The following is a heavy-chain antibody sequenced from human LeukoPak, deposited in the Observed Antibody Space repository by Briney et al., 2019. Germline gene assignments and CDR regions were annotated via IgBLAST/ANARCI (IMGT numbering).Heavy chain of an antibody. D-gene: IGHD2-21*02. V-gene: IGHV4-59*11. CDR1: GDSISSHP. J-gene: IGHJ4*02. CDR3: ARLAKCDGNCYSFDL. CDR2: IYYNGNT. Sequence: PSETLSLTCDVSGDSISSHPWSWIRQPPGKGLDYIGFIYYNGNTNYNPSLKSRVTISLDIFKNQFSLNLNSVSAADTAVYYCARLAKCDGNCYSFDLWGQGMLVTVSS.